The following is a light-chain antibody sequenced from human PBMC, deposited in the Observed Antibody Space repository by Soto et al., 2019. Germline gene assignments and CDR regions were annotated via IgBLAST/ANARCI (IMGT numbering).Light chain of an antibody. V-gene: IGKV3-15*01. J-gene: IGKJ1*01. CDR2: GAS. CDR3: HQSASWPWT. CDR1: QGIRNF. Sequence: EIVMTQSPATLSVSPGERATLSCRASQGIRNFLAWYQQKPGQAPRLLISGASTRATGIPARFSGSGSGTDFTLTISSLQSEDFAVYYCHQSASWPWTFGQGTKVEIK.